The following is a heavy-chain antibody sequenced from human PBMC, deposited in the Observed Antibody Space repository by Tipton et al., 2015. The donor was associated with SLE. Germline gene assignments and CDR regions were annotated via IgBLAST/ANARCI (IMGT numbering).Heavy chain of an antibody. CDR1: GDSINNYY. CDR2: IYYSGST. V-gene: IGHV4-59*01. J-gene: IGHJ6*03. Sequence: TLSLTCIVSGDSINNYYWSWIRQPPGKGLEWIGYIYYSGSTNYNPSLKSRVTISVDTSKNQFSLKLSSVTAADTAVYYCARGAPREKEYYYYYMDVWGKGTTVTVSS. CDR3: ARGAPREKEYYYYYMDV.